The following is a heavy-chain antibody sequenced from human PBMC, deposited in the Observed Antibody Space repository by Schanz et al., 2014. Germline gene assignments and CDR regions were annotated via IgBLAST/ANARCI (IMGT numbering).Heavy chain of an antibody. CDR2: INPNSGTT. V-gene: IGHV1-2*04. D-gene: IGHD5-12*01. J-gene: IGHJ4*02. Sequence: QVQLVQSGAEVKKPGASVKVSCKASGYTFSDYYIHWVRQAPGQGLEWMGRINPNSGTTNYAQKLHGSATVTRDTSISTAYMELSGQKSDDTAVYYCARAFGGYDAAGALDYGGQGTLXTVSS. CDR3: ARAFGGYDAAGALDY. CDR1: GYTFSDYY.